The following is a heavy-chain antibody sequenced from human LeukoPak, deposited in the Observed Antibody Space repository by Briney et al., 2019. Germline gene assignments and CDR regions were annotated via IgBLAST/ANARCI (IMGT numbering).Heavy chain of an antibody. D-gene: IGHD1-1*01. CDR3: ARGAGNTVSTRFFDY. CDR1: GFTVSSNY. CDR2: IYGGGST. J-gene: IGHJ4*02. V-gene: IGHV3-53*01. Sequence: GGSPRLSCAASGFTVSSNYMNWVRQAPGKGLEWVSVIYGGGSTYYADSVKGRFTISRDNSKSTLYLQMNSLRAEDTAVYYCARGAGNTVSTRFFDYWGRGTVVTVSS.